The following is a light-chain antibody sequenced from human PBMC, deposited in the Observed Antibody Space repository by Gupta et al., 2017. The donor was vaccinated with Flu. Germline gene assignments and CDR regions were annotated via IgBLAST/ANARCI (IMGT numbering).Light chain of an antibody. J-gene: IGKJ1*01. CDR1: QGLVYSNGNTY. CDR3: MQGAHWPRA. Sequence: VTRGQPASNSCRTRQGLVYSNGNTYLHWFQQKPGQSPRRLIYQVSYRDSGVPDRFSGSGSGTDFTLKISRVEAEDVGIYFCMQGAHWPRAFGQGTTVEIK. CDR2: QVS. V-gene: IGKV2-30*01.